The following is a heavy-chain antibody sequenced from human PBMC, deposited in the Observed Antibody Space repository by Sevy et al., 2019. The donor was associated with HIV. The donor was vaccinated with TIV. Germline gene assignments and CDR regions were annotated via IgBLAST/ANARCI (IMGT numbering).Heavy chain of an antibody. V-gene: IGHV3-48*03. J-gene: IGHJ4*02. CDR1: GFTFSSYE. Sequence: GGSLRLSCVASGFTFSSYEMNWVRQAPGKGLEWVSYISNNGTSMYYSDSGKGRFTISRDNARNSLYLQMNSLRAEDTAVYYCARDLPPSATTVAHFDCWGQGTLVTVSS. D-gene: IGHD4-17*01. CDR3: ARDLPPSATTVAHFDC. CDR2: ISNNGTSM.